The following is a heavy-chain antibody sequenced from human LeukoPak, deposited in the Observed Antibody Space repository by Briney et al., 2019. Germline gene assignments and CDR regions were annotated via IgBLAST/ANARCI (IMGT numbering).Heavy chain of an antibody. V-gene: IGHV4-61*01. D-gene: IGHD3-10*01. Sequence: SETLSLTCTVSGGSVSSGSYYWSWIRQPPGKGLEWIGYIYYSGSTNYNPSLKSRVTISVDTSKNQFSLKLSSVTAADTAVYYCARSQNYYGSGDYWSQGTLVTVSS. CDR1: GGSVSSGSYY. CDR2: IYYSGST. J-gene: IGHJ4*02. CDR3: ARSQNYYGSGDY.